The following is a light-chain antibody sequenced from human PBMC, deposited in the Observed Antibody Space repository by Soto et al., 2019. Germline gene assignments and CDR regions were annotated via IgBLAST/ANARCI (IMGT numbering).Light chain of an antibody. CDR1: SSDVGGYKF. CDR2: SNN. J-gene: IGLJ1*01. Sequence: QSVLTQPPSASGSPGQSVTISCTGTSSDVGGYKFVSWYQQHPGKAPKLLIYSNNQRPSGVPDRFSGSKSGTSASLAISGLQSEDEADYYCAAWDDSLNGYVFGTGTKVTVL. CDR3: AAWDDSLNGYV. V-gene: IGLV1-44*01.